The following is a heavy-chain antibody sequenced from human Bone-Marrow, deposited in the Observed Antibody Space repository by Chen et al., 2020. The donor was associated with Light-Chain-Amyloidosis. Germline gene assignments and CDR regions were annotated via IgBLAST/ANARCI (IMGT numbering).Heavy chain of an antibody. CDR2: ISGSGGSR. V-gene: IGHV3-23*04. CDR1: GLTFSDVW. CDR3: ARVKEIYYYGVDV. J-gene: IGHJ6*02. Sequence: EVQLVESGGGLVKPGGSLRLSCAVSGLTFSDVWMTWVRQAPGKGPEWVSTISGSGGSRYYGDSVKGRLTISRDNAKNTLYLQMNSLRAEDTAVYYCARVKEIYYYGVDVWGQGTTVTVSS.